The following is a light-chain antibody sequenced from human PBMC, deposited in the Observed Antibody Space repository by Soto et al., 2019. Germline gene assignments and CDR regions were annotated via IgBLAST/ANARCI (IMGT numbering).Light chain of an antibody. CDR3: QSYDSSLRAVV. CDR1: SSNIGAGYD. CDR2: DNS. V-gene: IGLV1-40*01. Sequence: QAVVTQPPSVSGAPGQRVTISCTGSSSNIGAGYDVHWYQQLPGTAPKLLIYDNSNRPSGVPDRFSGSKSGTSASLTITGLQAEDEADYYCQSYDSSLRAVVFGGGTKLTVL. J-gene: IGLJ2*01.